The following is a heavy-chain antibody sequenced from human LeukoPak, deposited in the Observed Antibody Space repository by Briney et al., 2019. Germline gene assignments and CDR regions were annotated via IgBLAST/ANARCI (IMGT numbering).Heavy chain of an antibody. D-gene: IGHD3-3*01. V-gene: IGHV1-18*01. CDR1: GYTFTSYG. J-gene: IGHJ6*02. Sequence: ASVKVSCKASGYTFTSYGISWVRQAPGQGLEWMGWISAYNGNTNYAQKLQGRVTMTTDTSTSTAYMELRSLRSDDTAVYYCARDPLRHYFTILKYYYYYGMDVWGQGTTVTVSS. CDR3: ARDPLRHYFTILKYYYYYGMDV. CDR2: ISAYNGNT.